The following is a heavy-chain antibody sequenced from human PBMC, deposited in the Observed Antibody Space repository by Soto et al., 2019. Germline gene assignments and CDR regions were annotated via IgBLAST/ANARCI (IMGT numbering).Heavy chain of an antibody. CDR3: ASFSRMADGYY. CDR2: ISGSGTTI. D-gene: IGHD3-22*01. V-gene: IGHV3-48*01. Sequence: EVHLVESGGGLVQPGGSLRLSCAASGFIFSRYAINWVRQAPGKGLEWVSYISGSGTTIYYADSVKGRFTISRDYAKSSLYLQMNSLRAEDTAMYYCASFSRMADGYYWGQGTLVTVSS. CDR1: GFIFSRYA. J-gene: IGHJ4*02.